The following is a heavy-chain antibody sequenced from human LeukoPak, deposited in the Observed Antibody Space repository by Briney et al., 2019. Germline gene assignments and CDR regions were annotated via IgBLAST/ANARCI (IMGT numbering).Heavy chain of an antibody. CDR1: GFTFSSYS. CDR2: ISSSSSTI. Sequence: PGGSLRLSCAASGFTFSSYSMNWVRQAPGKGLEWVSYISSSSSTIYYADSVKGRFTISRDNAKNSLYLQMNSLRAEDTAVYCCARDLYGSGSYYSGLIGYWGQGTLVTVSS. D-gene: IGHD3-10*01. V-gene: IGHV3-48*01. CDR3: ARDLYGSGSYYSGLIGY. J-gene: IGHJ4*02.